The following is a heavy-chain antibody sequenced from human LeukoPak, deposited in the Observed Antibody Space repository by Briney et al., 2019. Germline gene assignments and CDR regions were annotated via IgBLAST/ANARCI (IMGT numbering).Heavy chain of an antibody. D-gene: IGHD3-22*01. J-gene: IGHJ4*02. CDR3: ARGMRDYYDSSGHS. CDR1: GGSFSGYY. CDR2: INHSGST. Sequence: SETLSLTCAVYGGSFSGYYWSWIRQPPGKGLEWIGEINHSGSTDYNPSLKSRVTISVDTSKNQFSLKLSSVTAADTAVYYCARGMRDYYDSSGHSWGQGTLVTVSS. V-gene: IGHV4-34*01.